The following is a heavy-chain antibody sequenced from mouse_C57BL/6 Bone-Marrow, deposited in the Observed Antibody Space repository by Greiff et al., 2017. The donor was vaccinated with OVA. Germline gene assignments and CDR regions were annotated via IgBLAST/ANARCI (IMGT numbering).Heavy chain of an antibody. CDR2: IHPSDSDT. CDR1: GYTFTSYW. D-gene: IGHD1-1*01. J-gene: IGHJ3*01. V-gene: IGHV1-74*01. CDR3: AIGLLRSAWFAY. Sequence: VQLQQPGAELVKPGASVKVSCKASGYTFTSYWMHWVQQRPGQGLEWIGRIHPSDSDTNYNQKFKGKATLTVDKSSSPAYMQLSSLTSEDAAVYYCAIGLLRSAWFAYWGQGTLVTVSA.